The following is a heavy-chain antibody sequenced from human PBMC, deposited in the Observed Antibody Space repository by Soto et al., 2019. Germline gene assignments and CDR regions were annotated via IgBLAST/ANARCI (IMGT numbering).Heavy chain of an antibody. D-gene: IGHD5-18*01. V-gene: IGHV1-18*01. CDR1: GYTFTSYG. Sequence: ASVKVSCKASGYTFTSYGISWVRQAPGQGLEWMGWISAYNGNTNYAPKLQGRVTMTTDTSTSTAYMELRSLRSDDTAVCYCARLNVDTAMVTSDYWGQGTLVTVSS. CDR3: ARLNVDTAMVTSDY. J-gene: IGHJ4*02. CDR2: ISAYNGNT.